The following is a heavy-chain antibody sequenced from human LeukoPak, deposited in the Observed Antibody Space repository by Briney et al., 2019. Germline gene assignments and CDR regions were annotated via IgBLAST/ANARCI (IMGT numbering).Heavy chain of an antibody. D-gene: IGHD5-18*01. J-gene: IGHJ6*02. CDR3: ARGWRSQLRQYYYYYYGMDV. V-gene: IGHV4-34*01. CDR2: INHSGST. Sequence: SETLSLTCAVYGGSFSGYYWSWIRQPPGKGLEWIGEINHSGSTNYNPSLKSRVTISVDTSKNQFSLKLSSVTAADTAVYHCARGWRSQLRQYYYYYYGMDVWGQGTTVTVSS. CDR1: GGSFSGYY.